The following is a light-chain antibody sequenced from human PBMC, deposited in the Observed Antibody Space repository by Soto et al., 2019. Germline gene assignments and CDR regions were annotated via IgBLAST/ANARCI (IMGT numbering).Light chain of an antibody. J-gene: IGKJ4*01. CDR1: RNIDTY. CDR3: HQTFTPPLT. CDR2: ATS. V-gene: IGKV1-39*01. Sequence: DIQMAQSPSSLSASVGDRDTVTCRASRNIDTYLSRYQQKAGKAPKLLIFATSTLQSGVPSRFSGSGSGTDFTLTISSLQPEDFGTYYCHQTFTPPLTFGGGTKVDIK.